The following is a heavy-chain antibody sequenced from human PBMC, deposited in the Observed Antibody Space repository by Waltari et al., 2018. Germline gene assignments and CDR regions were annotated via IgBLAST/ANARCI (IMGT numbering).Heavy chain of an antibody. CDR3: GRVGVQSGADY. J-gene: IGHJ4*02. CDR1: GYTFTTYT. CDR2: INTLTGNA. Sequence: QVHLVQSGAEMKKPGASVSVSCKASGYTFTTYTITWVRQAPGQGLEWMGWINTLTGNADYEKNLQGRVTMTADTSTNTAYMELSNLRSDDSAVYYCGRVGVQSGADYWGQGTLVTVSS. D-gene: IGHD3-10*01. V-gene: IGHV1-18*01.